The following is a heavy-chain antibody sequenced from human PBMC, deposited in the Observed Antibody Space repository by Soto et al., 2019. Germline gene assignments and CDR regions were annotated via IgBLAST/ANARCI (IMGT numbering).Heavy chain of an antibody. Sequence: ASVKVSCKASGGTFSSYAISWVRQAPGQGLEWMGWINPNSGGTNYAQKFQGWVTMTRDTSISTAYMELSRLRSDDTAVYYCARVRIVGASNDAFDIWGQGTMVTVSS. CDR1: GGTFSSYA. D-gene: IGHD1-26*01. V-gene: IGHV1-2*04. J-gene: IGHJ3*02. CDR3: ARVRIVGASNDAFDI. CDR2: INPNSGGT.